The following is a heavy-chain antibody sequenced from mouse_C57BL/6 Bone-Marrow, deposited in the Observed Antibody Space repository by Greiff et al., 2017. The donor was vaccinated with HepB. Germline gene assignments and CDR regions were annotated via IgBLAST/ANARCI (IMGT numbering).Heavy chain of an antibody. V-gene: IGHV3-6*01. CDR2: ISYDGSN. CDR3: AREGLGGGYFDV. J-gene: IGHJ1*03. CDR1: GYSITSGYY. D-gene: IGHD4-1*01. Sequence: VQLKESGPGLVKPSQSLSLTCSVTGYSITSGYYWNWIRQFPGNKLEWMGYISYDGSNNYNPSLKNRISITRDTSKNQFFLKLNSVTTEDTATYYCAREGLGGGYFDVWGTGTTVTVSS.